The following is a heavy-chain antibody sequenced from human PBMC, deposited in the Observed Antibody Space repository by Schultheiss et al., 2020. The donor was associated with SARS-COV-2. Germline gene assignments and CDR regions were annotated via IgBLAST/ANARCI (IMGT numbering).Heavy chain of an antibody. J-gene: IGHJ6*02. CDR1: GGSISSYY. V-gene: IGHV4-4*07. CDR3: ARDNGFYAMDV. Sequence: SQTLSLTCPVSGGSISSYYWSWIRQPAGKGLEWIGRIYTSGSTNYNPSLKSRVTISVDTSKNQFSLKLSSVTAADTAVYYCARDNGFYAMDVWGQGTTVTVSS. D-gene: IGHD6-25*01. CDR2: IYTSGST.